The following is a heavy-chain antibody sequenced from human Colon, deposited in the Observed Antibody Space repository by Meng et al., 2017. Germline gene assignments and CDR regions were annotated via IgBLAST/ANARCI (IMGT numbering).Heavy chain of an antibody. Sequence: GRLQESGPRLVKPPGTLSLTCAVSGGSFSSSNWWSWVRQPPGKGLEWVGEIYQNGSTKYNPSLENRVTILVDKSKNQFSLKLSSVTAADTAVYYCARDSRWLESYYFDYWGQGTLVTVSS. CDR1: GGSFSSSNW. CDR2: IYQNGST. V-gene: IGHV4-4*03. CDR3: ARDSRWLESYYFDY. J-gene: IGHJ4*02. D-gene: IGHD6-19*01.